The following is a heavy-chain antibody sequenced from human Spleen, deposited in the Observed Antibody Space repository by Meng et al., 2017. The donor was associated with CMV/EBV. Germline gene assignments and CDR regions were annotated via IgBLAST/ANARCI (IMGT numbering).Heavy chain of an antibody. V-gene: IGHV1-18*04. CDR2: SIGYNGST. CDR3: ATGRGVSVHHWYFDL. CDR1: LYTFITHG. J-gene: IGHJ2*01. Sequence: SLYTFITHGSSSVRQPPGQRLVWMGWSIGYNGSTNYAQNLQRRVTITTDTSTSTTDMVLRSMRSDDTAVFYCATGRGVSVHHWYFDLWGRGTLVTVSS. D-gene: IGHD5/OR15-5a*01.